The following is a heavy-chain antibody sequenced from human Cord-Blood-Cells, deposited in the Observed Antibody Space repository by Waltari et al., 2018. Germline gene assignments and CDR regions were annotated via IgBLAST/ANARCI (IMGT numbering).Heavy chain of an antibody. V-gene: IGHV2-5*01. D-gene: IGHD1-1*01. Sequence: QITLKESGPTLVKPTQTLTLTCTFSGFSLSTSGVGVGWIRQPPGKALEWLALIYWNDDKRYSASLKSRLTITMDPSKNQVVLTMTNMDPVDTATYYCAHRPRDLNDVSDWFDPWGQGTLVTASS. CDR1: GFSLSTSGVG. CDR2: IYWNDDK. CDR3: AHRPRDLNDVSDWFDP. J-gene: IGHJ5*02.